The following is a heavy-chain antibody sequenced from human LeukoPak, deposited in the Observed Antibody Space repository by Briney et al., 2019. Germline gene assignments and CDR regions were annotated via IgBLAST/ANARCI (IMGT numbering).Heavy chain of an antibody. D-gene: IGHD3-9*01. CDR1: GFTFSSYA. CDR2: ISYDGSNK. CDR3: ARDGRVDTIFFRQFEYYFDY. Sequence: GGSLRLSCAASGFTFSSYAMHWVRQAPGKGLEWVAVISYDGSNKYYADSVKGRFTISRDNSKNTLYLQMNSLRAEDTAVYYCARDGRVDTIFFRQFEYYFDYWGQGTLVTVSS. J-gene: IGHJ4*02. V-gene: IGHV3-30*04.